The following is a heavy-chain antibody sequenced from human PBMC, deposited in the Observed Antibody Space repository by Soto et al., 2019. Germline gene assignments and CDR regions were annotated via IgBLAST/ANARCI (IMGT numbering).Heavy chain of an antibody. CDR1: GYTFTSYA. CDR3: ARDPSYYYGSGSYSAEVDNPNDY. V-gene: IGHV1-3*01. Sequence: ASVKVSCKASGYTFTSYAMHWVRQPPGQRLEWMGWINAGNGNTKYSQKFQGRVTITRDTSASTAYMELSSLRSEDTAVYYCARDPSYYYGSGSYSAEVDNPNDYWGQGTLVTVSS. D-gene: IGHD3-10*01. J-gene: IGHJ4*02. CDR2: INAGNGNT.